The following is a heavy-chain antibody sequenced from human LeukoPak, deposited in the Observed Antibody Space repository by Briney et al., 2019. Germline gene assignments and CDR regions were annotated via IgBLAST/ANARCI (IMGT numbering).Heavy chain of an antibody. V-gene: IGHV3-23*01. CDR1: APTFNSHS. CDR3: AKTLFYDSSGYPIPNYYGMDV. D-gene: IGHD3-22*01. CDR2: ISGSGGST. J-gene: IGHJ6*02. Sequence: GQSLSLSCAASAPTFNSHSMSWDRHPAGKWLEWVSAISGSGGSTYYADSGKGRFTISRDNSKNTLYLQMNSLRAEDTAVYYCAKTLFYDSSGYPIPNYYGMDVWGQGTTVTVSS.